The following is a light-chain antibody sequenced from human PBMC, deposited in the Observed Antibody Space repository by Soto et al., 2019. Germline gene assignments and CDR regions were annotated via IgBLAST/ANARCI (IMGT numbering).Light chain of an antibody. J-gene: IGLJ1*01. CDR2: EVS. CDR3: SSNAGRPCV. Sequence: QSALTQPPSASGSPGQSVTISCTGTSSDVGGYNYVSWYQQHPGKAPKLIIYEVSKRPSGVPARFSGSKSGNTASLTVSGLQAEDEADYYCSSNAGRPCVFGTGTKVTVL. V-gene: IGLV2-8*01. CDR1: SSDVGGYNY.